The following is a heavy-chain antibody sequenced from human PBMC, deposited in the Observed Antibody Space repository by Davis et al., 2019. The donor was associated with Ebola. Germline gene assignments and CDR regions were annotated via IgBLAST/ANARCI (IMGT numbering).Heavy chain of an antibody. CDR3: ARVIVVVVAADAFDI. V-gene: IGHV3-30-3*01. J-gene: IGHJ3*02. CDR1: GFTFSSYA. Sequence: SCAVSGFTFSSYAMHWVRQAPGKGLEWVAVISYDGSNKYYADSVKGRFTISRDNSKNTLYLQMNSLRAEDTAVYYCARVIVVVVAADAFDIWGQGTMVTVSS. D-gene: IGHD2-15*01. CDR2: ISYDGSNK.